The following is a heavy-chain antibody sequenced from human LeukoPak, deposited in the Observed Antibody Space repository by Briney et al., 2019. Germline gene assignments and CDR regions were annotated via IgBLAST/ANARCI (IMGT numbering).Heavy chain of an antibody. Sequence: ASVKVSCKASGYTFTGYYVHWVRHAPGQGLVWMGWLTPSSGGTNYAQKFQSRVTMTRDTSISTAYLELSRLRSDDTAVYYCARSYRGRRFDYWGQGTLVTVSS. J-gene: IGHJ4*02. CDR3: ARSYRGRRFDY. CDR1: GYTFTGYY. V-gene: IGHV1-2*02. CDR2: LTPSSGGT. D-gene: IGHD2-21*01.